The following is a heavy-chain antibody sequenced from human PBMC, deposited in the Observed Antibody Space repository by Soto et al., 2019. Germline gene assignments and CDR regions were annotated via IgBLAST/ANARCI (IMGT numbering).Heavy chain of an antibody. Sequence: PGGSLRLSCPASGFTFGDYAMSWVRQAPGKGLEWVGFIRSKAYGGTTEYAASVKGRFTISRDDSKSIAYLQMNSLKTEDTAVYYCTRDSFVRYFDWLPNYYYGMDVWGQGTTVTVSS. CDR2: IRSKAYGGTT. D-gene: IGHD3-9*01. V-gene: IGHV3-49*04. CDR1: GFTFGDYA. CDR3: TRDSFVRYFDWLPNYYYGMDV. J-gene: IGHJ6*02.